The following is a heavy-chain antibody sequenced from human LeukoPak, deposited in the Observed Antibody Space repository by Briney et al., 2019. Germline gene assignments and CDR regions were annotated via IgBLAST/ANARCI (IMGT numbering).Heavy chain of an antibody. V-gene: IGHV4-59*01. Sequence: PSETLSLTCTVSGGSISSYYWSWIRQPPGKGLEWIGYIYYSGSTNYNPSLKSRVTISVDTSKNQFSLKLSSVTAADTAVYYCARRYGSGRKDYFDYWGQGTLVTVSS. CDR1: GGSISSYY. D-gene: IGHD3-10*01. J-gene: IGHJ4*02. CDR2: IYYSGST. CDR3: ARRYGSGRKDYFDY.